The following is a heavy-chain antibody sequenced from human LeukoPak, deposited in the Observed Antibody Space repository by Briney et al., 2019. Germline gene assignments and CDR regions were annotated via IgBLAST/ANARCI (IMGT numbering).Heavy chain of an antibody. D-gene: IGHD6-19*01. CDR1: GFTFSSHR. Sequence: GGSLRLSCVASGFTFSSHRMHGVRQAPGKGLEYVSGIRSNGGSKYFAKSLKGRFTIYRDNSKQKLDLQMGSLRAEDMAVYYCARRGSGWEFDYCGPGTLLTVSS. J-gene: IGHJ4*02. CDR3: ARRGSGWEFDY. CDR2: IRSNGGSK. V-gene: IGHV3-64*01.